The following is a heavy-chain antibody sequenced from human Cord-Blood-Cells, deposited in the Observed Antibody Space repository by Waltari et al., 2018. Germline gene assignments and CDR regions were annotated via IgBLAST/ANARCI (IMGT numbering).Heavy chain of an antibody. J-gene: IGHJ2*01. CDR1: GGSISSYY. D-gene: IGHD2-2*01. CDR2: IYTSGST. Sequence: QVQLQESGPGLVKPSETLSLTCTVSGGSISSYYWSWIRQPAGKGLEWIGRIYTSGSTTYTPSLTSRVTMSVDTSKNQFSLKLSSVTAADTAVYYCARDLGIVVVPAANPNWYFDLWGRGTLVTVSS. CDR3: ARDLGIVVVPAANPNWYFDL. V-gene: IGHV4-4*07.